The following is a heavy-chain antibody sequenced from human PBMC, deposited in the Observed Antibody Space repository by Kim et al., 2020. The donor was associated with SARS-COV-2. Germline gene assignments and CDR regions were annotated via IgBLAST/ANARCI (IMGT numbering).Heavy chain of an antibody. V-gene: IGHV4-39*01. J-gene: IGHJ4*02. CDR2: INYSGNT. Sequence: SETLSLTCTVSGDSISRSSNYWGWIRQPPGKGLEWIGSINYSGNTYYNPSLKSRVTISVDTSKNQFSLQMRSVTAADTAVYYCARLVSENSAVEYWGQGTLVPASS. CDR3: ARLVSENSAVEY. CDR1: GDSISRSSNY.